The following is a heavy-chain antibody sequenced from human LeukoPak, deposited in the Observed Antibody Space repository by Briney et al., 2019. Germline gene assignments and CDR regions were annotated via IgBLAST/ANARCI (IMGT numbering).Heavy chain of an antibody. J-gene: IGHJ4*02. CDR1: GFTFSSFV. D-gene: IGHD2-8*02. CDR3: AKVSCTGGTCSSFDY. CDR2: ISGSGVYK. Sequence: GGSLRLSCAASGFTFSSFVLSWVRQAPGKGLEWVSSISGSGVYKYYTDSVKGRFTISRDNSKNTLYVQMNSLRAEDTAVYYCAKVSCTGGTCSSFDYWGQGTLATVSS. V-gene: IGHV3-23*01.